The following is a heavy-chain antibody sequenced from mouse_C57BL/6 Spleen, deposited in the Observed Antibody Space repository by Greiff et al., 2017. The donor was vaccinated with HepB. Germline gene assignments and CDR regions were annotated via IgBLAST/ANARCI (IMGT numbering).Heavy chain of an antibody. J-gene: IGHJ3*01. D-gene: IGHD2-1*01. CDR1: GFSLTSYG. Sequence: QVQLKQSGPGLVQPSQSLSITCTVSGFSLTSYGVHWVRQSPGKGLEWLGVLWRGGSTDYNAAFISRLSISKDNSKSQVFFKMNSLQADDTAIYYCARNFRGYGNYPWFAYWGQGTLVTVSA. CDR2: LWRGGST. CDR3: ARNFRGYGNYPWFAY. V-gene: IGHV2-2*01.